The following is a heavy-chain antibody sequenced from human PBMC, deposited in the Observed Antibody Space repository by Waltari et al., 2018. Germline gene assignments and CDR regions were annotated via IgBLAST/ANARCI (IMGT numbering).Heavy chain of an antibody. CDR3: ATFSNWVHDTFDI. V-gene: IGHV3-53*01. Sequence: EVPLVESGGGLIQPGGSLRLSCAASGFSVSNSYVSWVRQAPGKGLEWISFIYGVDSTLYVDSVKGRFTVSRDNSKNTVHLQMNSVRVDDTAVYYCATFSNWVHDTFDIWGQGTLVSVSS. CDR2: IYGVDST. J-gene: IGHJ3*02. D-gene: IGHD3-16*01. CDR1: GFSVSNSY.